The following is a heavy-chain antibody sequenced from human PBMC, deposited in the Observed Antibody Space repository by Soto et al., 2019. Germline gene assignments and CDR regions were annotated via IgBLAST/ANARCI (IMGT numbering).Heavy chain of an antibody. V-gene: IGHV4-34*01. J-gene: IGHJ4*02. Sequence: QVQLQQWGAGLLKPSETLSLTCAVYGGSFSGYYWSWIRQPPGKGLEWIGEINHSGSTNYNPSLKSRVTISVDTFKNQFSLKLRSVTAADTAVYYCARGSGYNGNYGSFKYFDYWGQGTLVTVSS. CDR3: ARGSGYNGNYGSFKYFDY. D-gene: IGHD1-7*01. CDR2: INHSGST. CDR1: GGSFSGYY.